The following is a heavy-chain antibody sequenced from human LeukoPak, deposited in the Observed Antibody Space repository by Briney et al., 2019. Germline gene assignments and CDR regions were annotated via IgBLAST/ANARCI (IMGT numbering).Heavy chain of an antibody. Sequence: ASVKVSCKASGYTFTGYYMHWVRQAPGQGLEWMGWINPNSGGTNYAQKFQGRVTMTRDTSISTAYMELSRLRSDDTAVYYCAKDLLYYYGSGSYGGDYWGQGTLVTVSS. CDR3: AKDLLYYYGSGSYGGDY. V-gene: IGHV1-2*02. J-gene: IGHJ4*02. CDR2: INPNSGGT. CDR1: GYTFTGYY. D-gene: IGHD3-10*01.